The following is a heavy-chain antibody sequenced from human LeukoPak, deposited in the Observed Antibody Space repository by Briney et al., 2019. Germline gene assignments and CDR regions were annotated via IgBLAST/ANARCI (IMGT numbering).Heavy chain of an antibody. J-gene: IGHJ4*02. CDR2: IYYSGST. Sequence: SETLSLTCAVYGGSFSGYYWSWIRQPPGKGLEWIGYIYYSGSTNYNPSLKSRVTISVDTSKNQFSLKLSSVTAADTAVYYCAREVDTAMATFDYWGQGTLVTVSS. V-gene: IGHV4-59*01. CDR1: GGSFSGYY. CDR3: AREVDTAMATFDY. D-gene: IGHD5-18*01.